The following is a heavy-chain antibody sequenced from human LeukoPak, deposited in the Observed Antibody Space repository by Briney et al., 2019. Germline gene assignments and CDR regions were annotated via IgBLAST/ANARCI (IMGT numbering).Heavy chain of an antibody. D-gene: IGHD5-12*01. J-gene: IGHJ4*02. CDR1: GGSISSYY. Sequence: PSETLSLTCTVSGGSISSYYWSWIRQPPGKGLEWIGYIYYSGSTNYNPSLKSRVTISVDTSKNQFSLKLSSVTAADTAVYYCASSKEVVDIHYWGQGTLVTVSS. CDR3: ASSKEVVDIHY. CDR2: IYYSGST. V-gene: IGHV4-59*01.